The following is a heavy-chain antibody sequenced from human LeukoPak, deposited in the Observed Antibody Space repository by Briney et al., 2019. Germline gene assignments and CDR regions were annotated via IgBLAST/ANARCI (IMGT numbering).Heavy chain of an antibody. CDR1: GFTFSSYA. CDR3: ARMRYYDSGGYPNFDY. CDR2: ISGSGGST. D-gene: IGHD3-22*01. V-gene: IGHV3-23*01. Sequence: GGSLRLSCAASGFTFSSYAMSWVRQAPGKGLEWVSAISGSGGSTYYADSVKGRFTISRHNAKNTLYLQMNSLRAEDTAVYYCARMRYYDSGGYPNFDYWGQGTLVTVSS. J-gene: IGHJ4*02.